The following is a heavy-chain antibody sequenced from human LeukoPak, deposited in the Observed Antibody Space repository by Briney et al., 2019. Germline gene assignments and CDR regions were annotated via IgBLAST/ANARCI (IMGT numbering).Heavy chain of an antibody. Sequence: GWSLRLSCVVSGSTFSSYEMSCVRQAPGKGLEWISHISTSGSSTNYADSVKGRFIISRDNAKNSVYLQMNSLRAEDTAVYYCARVGGPRTFDIWGQGTMVTVSS. CDR1: GSTFSSYE. CDR3: ARVGGPRTFDI. CDR2: ISTSGSST. J-gene: IGHJ3*02. V-gene: IGHV3-48*03. D-gene: IGHD3-16*01.